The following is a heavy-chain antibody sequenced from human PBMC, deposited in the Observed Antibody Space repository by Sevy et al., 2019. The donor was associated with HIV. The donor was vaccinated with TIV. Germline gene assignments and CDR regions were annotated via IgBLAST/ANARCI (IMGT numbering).Heavy chain of an antibody. D-gene: IGHD1-1*01. CDR3: ASEVGGSVRLERLTSYYGVDV. Sequence: ASVKVSCKASGGPFNTYAITWIRQAPGQGFEWMGGIIPLFGTTNYAQKFQGRVTITADESRTTAYLEVCSLRSEDTAVYYCASEVGGSVRLERLTSYYGVDVWGQGITVTVSS. CDR1: GGPFNTYA. CDR2: IIPLFGTT. J-gene: IGHJ6*02. V-gene: IGHV1-69*13.